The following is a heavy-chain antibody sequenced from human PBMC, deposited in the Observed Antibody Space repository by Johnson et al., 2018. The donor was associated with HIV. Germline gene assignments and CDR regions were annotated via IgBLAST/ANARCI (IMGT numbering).Heavy chain of an antibody. CDR1: GFTFSSYA. J-gene: IGHJ3*02. D-gene: IGHD6-19*01. V-gene: IGHV3-30*04. CDR3: VRDQGSGWPTNAFDI. Sequence: QMLLVESGGGVVQPGRSLRRSCAASGFTFSSYAMHWVRQAPGKGLEWVAVITYDGRNKYYADSVKGRFIIFRDNSKNLTNLQMNGLSDEDTADYYCVRDQGSGWPTNAFDIWGRGTRVTVSS. CDR2: ITYDGRNK.